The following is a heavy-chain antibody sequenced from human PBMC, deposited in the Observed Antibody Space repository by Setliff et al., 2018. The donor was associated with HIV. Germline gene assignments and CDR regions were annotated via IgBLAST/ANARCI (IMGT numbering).Heavy chain of an antibody. V-gene: IGHV4-39*07. CDR2: INDSGST. Sequence: PSETLSLTCTVSGGSISSSSYYWTWIRQPPGKGLEWIGEINDSGSTNYSPSLKSRVTISVDASRNQFSLRLSSVTAADTAVYYCAAWGPRYSYAPYFFDSWGQGTLVTVSS. J-gene: IGHJ4*02. CDR3: AAWGPRYSYAPYFFDS. CDR1: GGSISSSSYY. D-gene: IGHD5-18*01.